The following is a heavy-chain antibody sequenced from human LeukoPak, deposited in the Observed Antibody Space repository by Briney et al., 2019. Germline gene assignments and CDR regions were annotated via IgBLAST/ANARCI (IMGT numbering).Heavy chain of an antibody. V-gene: IGHV5-51*01. J-gene: IGHJ4*02. D-gene: IGHD5/OR15-5a*01. CDR1: GYGFTCYW. Sequence: GESMQTFSXGSGYGFTCYWIGWARQMTGQGLGWMRIIYPGDSDTRYNPSFQGQVTISADKSISTAYLQRSSLNSSDTAVYYFARLIGVYDFPSSLYYWGQGTRVTVSS. CDR3: ARLIGVYDFPSSLYY. CDR2: IYPGDSDT.